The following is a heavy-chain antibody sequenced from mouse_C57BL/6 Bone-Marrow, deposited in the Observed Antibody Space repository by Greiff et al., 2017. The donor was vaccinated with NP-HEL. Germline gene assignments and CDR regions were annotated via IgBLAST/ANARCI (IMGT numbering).Heavy chain of an antibody. CDR1: GFTFSDYY. CDR2: ISNGGGST. V-gene: IGHV5-12*01. Sequence: EVKVVESGGGLVQPGGSLKLSCAASGFTFSDYYMYWVRQTPEKRLEWVAYISNGGGSTYYPDTVKGRFTISRDNAKNTLYLQMSRRKSEDTAMYYCARHKYYAMDYWGQGTSVTVSS. J-gene: IGHJ4*01. CDR3: ARHKYYAMDY.